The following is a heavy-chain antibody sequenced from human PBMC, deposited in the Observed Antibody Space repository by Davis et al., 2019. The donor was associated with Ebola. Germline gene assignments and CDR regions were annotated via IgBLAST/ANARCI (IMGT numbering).Heavy chain of an antibody. CDR1: GYTFINYA. J-gene: IGHJ4*02. V-gene: IGHV1-3*01. CDR2: INAGSGDT. Sequence: AASVKVSCKASGYTFINYAIHWVRQAPGQRPEWMGWINAGSGDTKYSQKFQGRVTITRDTSASTAYMELSSLRSEDTAVYYCARVNYFDYWGQGTLVTVSS. CDR3: ARVNYFDY.